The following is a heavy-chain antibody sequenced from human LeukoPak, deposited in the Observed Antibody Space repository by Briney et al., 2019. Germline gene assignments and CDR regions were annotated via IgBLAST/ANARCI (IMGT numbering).Heavy chain of an antibody. Sequence: SETLSLTCSVSGGSIGSYHWSWIRQPPGKGLEWIGHVHYTWNTKYNPSLTGRVSISLDRSKNQFSLSLTSVTAADTAVYYCARVASKGGMDVWGQGTTVAVSS. D-gene: IGHD5/OR15-5a*01. J-gene: IGHJ6*02. CDR1: GGSIGSYH. CDR3: ARVASKGGMDV. V-gene: IGHV4-59*01. CDR2: VHYTWNT.